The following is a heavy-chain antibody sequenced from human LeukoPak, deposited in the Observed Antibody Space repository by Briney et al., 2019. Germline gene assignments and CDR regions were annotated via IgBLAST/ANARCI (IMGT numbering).Heavy chain of an antibody. Sequence: GGSLRLSCAASGFIFNNYWMSWVRQAPGKGLEWVANIKQDGSDKYYVDSVKGRFTIYRDDAKNSLYLQMNSLRAEDSAMYYCARGSGSYGYWGQGTLVTVSS. CDR3: ARGSGSYGY. D-gene: IGHD3-10*01. CDR2: IKQDGSDK. J-gene: IGHJ4*02. V-gene: IGHV3-7*03. CDR1: GFIFNNYW.